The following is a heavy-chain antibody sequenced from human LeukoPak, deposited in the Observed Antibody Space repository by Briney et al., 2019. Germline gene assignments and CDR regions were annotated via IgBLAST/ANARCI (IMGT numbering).Heavy chain of an antibody. D-gene: IGHD3-10*01. J-gene: IGHJ6*03. V-gene: IGHV4-34*01. CDR2: INHSGST. Sequence: PSETLSLTCAVYGESFSDYSWTWIRQPPGGGLGWIGQINHSGSTVYNPSLKNRVNISVETPKNQFSLDLSSVTAADTAVYYCARGRLPPSTTYYIGYYYMDVWGKGTTVTASS. CDR1: GESFSDYS. CDR3: ARGRLPPSTTYYIGYYYMDV.